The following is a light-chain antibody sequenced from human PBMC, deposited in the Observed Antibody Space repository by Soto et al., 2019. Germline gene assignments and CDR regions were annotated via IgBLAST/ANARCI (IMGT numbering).Light chain of an antibody. V-gene: IGLV2-23*02. CDR1: SSDVGSYNL. CDR2: EVS. CDR3: CSYAGSSTLGV. Sequence: QSALTQPASVSGSPGQSITISCTGTSSDVGSYNLVSWYQQHPTKAPKLMIYEVSKRPSGVSNRFSGSKSDNTASLTISGLQAEDEADYYCCSYAGSSTLGVFGGGTQLTVL. J-gene: IGLJ7*01.